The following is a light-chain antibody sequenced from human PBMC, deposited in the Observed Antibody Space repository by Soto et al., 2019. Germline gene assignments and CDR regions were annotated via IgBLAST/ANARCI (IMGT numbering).Light chain of an antibody. CDR3: QHYSDSPT. Sequence: EIVMTQSPATLSLSPGERVTLSCRASEGVGLKLAWYQLKPGLPPRLLFYDASTRATGLPARFSGSGAGTEFTLSISSLQSEDFATYYCQHYSDSPTFGQGTKVDIK. V-gene: IGKV3-15*01. J-gene: IGKJ1*01. CDR2: DAS. CDR1: EGVGLK.